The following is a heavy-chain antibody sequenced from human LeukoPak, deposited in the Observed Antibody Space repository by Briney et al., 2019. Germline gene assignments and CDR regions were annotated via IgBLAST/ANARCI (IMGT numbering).Heavy chain of an antibody. V-gene: IGHV4-4*07. CDR3: ARDEDSGYGLRFDP. CDR1: GGSFSGYY. Sequence: PSETLSLTCAVYGGSFSGYYWSWIRQPAGKGLEWIGRIYTSGSTNYNPSLKSRVTMSVDTSKNQFSLKLSSVTAADTAVYYCARDEDSGYGLRFDPWGQGTLVTVSS. J-gene: IGHJ5*02. D-gene: IGHD5-12*01. CDR2: IYTSGST.